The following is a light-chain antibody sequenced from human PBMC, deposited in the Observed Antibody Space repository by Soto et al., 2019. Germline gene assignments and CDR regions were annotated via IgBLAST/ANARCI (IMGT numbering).Light chain of an antibody. Sequence: QSALTQPASVSGSPGQSITISCTGTSSDVGGYNYVSWYQQHPGKAPKLMIYHVSNRPSGVSNRFSGSKSGNTASLTISGLQAEDEADYYCSSYASSSTLYVFRAGTKLTVL. V-gene: IGLV2-14*03. J-gene: IGLJ1*01. CDR1: SSDVGGYNY. CDR3: SSYASSSTLYV. CDR2: HVS.